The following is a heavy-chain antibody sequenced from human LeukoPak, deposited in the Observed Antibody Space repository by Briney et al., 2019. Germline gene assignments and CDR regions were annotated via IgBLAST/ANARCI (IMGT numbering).Heavy chain of an antibody. CDR1: GFTFSSYS. CDR3: ARDVAATGQGFDY. J-gene: IGHJ4*02. V-gene: IGHV3-21*01. D-gene: IGHD2-15*01. CDR2: ISSSSSYI. Sequence: PGGSLRLSCAASGFTFSSYSMNSVRQAPGKGLEWVSSISSSSSYIYYADSVKGRFTISRDNAKNSLYLQMNSLRAEDTAVYTCARDVAATGQGFDYWGQGTLVTVSS.